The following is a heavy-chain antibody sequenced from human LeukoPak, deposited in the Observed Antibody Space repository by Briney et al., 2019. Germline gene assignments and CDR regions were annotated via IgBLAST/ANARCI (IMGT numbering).Heavy chain of an antibody. CDR1: GFTFSSYD. J-gene: IGHJ5*02. V-gene: IGHV3-13*01. CDR3: ARGVLGSWFDP. Sequence: GGSLRLSCAASGFTFSSYDMPWVRQPTGKGLEWVSAIGTGGDTYYPGSVKGRFTISRENAKNSLYLQMNSLRAGDTAVYYCARGVLGSWFDPWGQGTLVTVSS. CDR2: IGTGGDT. D-gene: IGHD4/OR15-4a*01.